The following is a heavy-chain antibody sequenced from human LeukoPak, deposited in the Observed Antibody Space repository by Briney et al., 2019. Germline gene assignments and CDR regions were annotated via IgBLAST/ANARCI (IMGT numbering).Heavy chain of an antibody. CDR2: ISWDGGST. CDR1: VFTFVDYA. CDR3: ANGTLVDYRAGPDY. Sequence: PGGALRLSCACTVFTFVDYAMRGVRQVPGKALEWVSFISWDGGSTYYADCVRGGFTISRDNSKNALYLYMNSLRAEYTTLYYCANGTLVDYRAGPDYWGRGTLVTVSS. V-gene: IGHV3-43D*03. J-gene: IGHJ4*02. D-gene: IGHD4-11*01.